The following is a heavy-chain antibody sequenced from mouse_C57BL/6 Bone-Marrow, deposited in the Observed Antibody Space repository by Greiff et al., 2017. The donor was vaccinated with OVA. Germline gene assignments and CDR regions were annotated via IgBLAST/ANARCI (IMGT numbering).Heavy chain of an antibody. CDR3: ASEGRRGYFDV. Sequence: EVKLVESGGGLVKPGGSLKLSCAASGFTFSSYAMSWVRQTPEKRLEWVATISDGGSYTYYPDNVKGRFTISRDNAKNNLYLQMSHLKSEDTAMYYCASEGRRGYFDVWGTGTTVTVSS. V-gene: IGHV5-4*03. D-gene: IGHD2-14*01. J-gene: IGHJ1*03. CDR1: GFTFSSYA. CDR2: ISDGGSYT.